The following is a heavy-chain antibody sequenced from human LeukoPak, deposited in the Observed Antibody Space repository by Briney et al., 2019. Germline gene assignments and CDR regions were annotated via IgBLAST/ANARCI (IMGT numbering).Heavy chain of an antibody. CDR2: IKQDGREK. CDR3: ASEYVEGLDQ. CDR1: GFTFSSYW. V-gene: IGHV3-7*03. J-gene: IGHJ4*02. Sequence: GGSLRLSCAASGFTFSSYWMSWVRQAPGKGLEWVANIKQDGREKYYVDSVKGRFTISRDNAKNSLYLQMSSLSAEDTAVYYCASEYVEGLDQWGQGTLVTVSS. D-gene: IGHD3-16*01.